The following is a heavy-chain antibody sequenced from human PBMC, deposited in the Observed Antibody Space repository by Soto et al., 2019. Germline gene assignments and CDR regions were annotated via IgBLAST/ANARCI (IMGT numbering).Heavy chain of an antibody. V-gene: IGHV6-1*01. CDR2: TYYRSKWYY. J-gene: IGHJ5*02. Sequence: SQTLSLTCAITGDRVSSNSAVWIWVIHSPSRGLEWLGRTYYRSKWYYEYAVSVRGRITINPDTSKNQYSLQLNSVTPADTAVYYCARDRTAAGPSNWFDPWGQGTLVTVSS. D-gene: IGHD6-13*01. CDR3: ARDRTAAGPSNWFDP. CDR1: GDRVSSNSAV.